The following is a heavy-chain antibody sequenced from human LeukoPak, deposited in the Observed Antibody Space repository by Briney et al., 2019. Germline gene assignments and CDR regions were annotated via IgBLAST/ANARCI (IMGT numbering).Heavy chain of an antibody. V-gene: IGHV3-7*04. D-gene: IGHD3-10*01. Sequence: PGGSLRLSCAASGFTFSSYWMSWVRQAPGKGLEWVANIKQDGSEKYYVDSVKGRFTISRDNAKNSLYLQMNSLRAEDTAVYYRARGGSYYYYGMDVWGQGTTVTVSS. J-gene: IGHJ6*02. CDR2: IKQDGSEK. CDR1: GFTFSSYW. CDR3: ARGGSYYYYGMDV.